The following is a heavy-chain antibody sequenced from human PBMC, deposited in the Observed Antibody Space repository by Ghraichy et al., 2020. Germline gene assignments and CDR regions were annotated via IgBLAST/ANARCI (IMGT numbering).Heavy chain of an antibody. J-gene: IGHJ4*02. CDR3: ATKAYCTSSICYGLDN. CDR2: LSSRDGAT. D-gene: IGHD2-2*01. CDR1: GLAFRSYA. V-gene: IGHV3-23*01. Sequence: GGSLRLSCAASGLAFRSYAMSWVRQVPGKGLDWVSSLSSRDGATYYADSVKGRFTISIDYSKNTLYLQMNSLRGDDTAVYYCATKAYCTSSICYGLDNWGQGTLVA.